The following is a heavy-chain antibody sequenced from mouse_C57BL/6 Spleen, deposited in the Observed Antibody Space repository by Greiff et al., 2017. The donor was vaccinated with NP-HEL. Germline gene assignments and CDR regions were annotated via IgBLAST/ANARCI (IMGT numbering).Heavy chain of an antibody. Sequence: EVKLVESGGGLVKPGGSLKLSCAASGFTFSSYAMSWVRQTPEKRLEWVATISDGGSYTYYPDNVKGRFTISRDNAKNNLYLQMSHLKSEDTAMYYCARDRVPFAYWGQGTLVTVSA. CDR3: ARDRVPFAY. CDR1: GFTFSSYA. J-gene: IGHJ3*01. CDR2: ISDGGSYT. V-gene: IGHV5-4*01.